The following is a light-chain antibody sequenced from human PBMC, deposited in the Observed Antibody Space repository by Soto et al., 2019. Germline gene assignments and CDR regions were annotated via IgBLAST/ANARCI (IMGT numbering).Light chain of an antibody. CDR3: QQYNDWPLT. V-gene: IGKV3-15*01. J-gene: IGKJ1*01. CDR1: QSVRSN. Sequence: EILLKQSPATLPFSPGKRATLSYWASQSVRSNLAWYQQKPGQAPSLLIYGAFTRATGIPTRFSGTGSGTEFTLTISSLQSEDFALYYCQQYNDWPLTFGQGTKVDI. CDR2: GAF.